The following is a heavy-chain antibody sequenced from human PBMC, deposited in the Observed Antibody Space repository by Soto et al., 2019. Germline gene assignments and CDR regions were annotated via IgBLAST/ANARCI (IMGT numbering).Heavy chain of an antibody. CDR2: IQNGGFPI. J-gene: IGHJ4*02. CDR1: GFTFSNDE. Sequence: EVHLVESGGGLVQPGGSLRLSCEASGFTFSNDEMNWVRQAPGKGPEWVAYIQNGGFPIYYADSVKGRFTISRDNARNSLYLQMSSLTAEDTAVYYCARGWNDGWHFGYWGQGALVTVSS. D-gene: IGHD1-1*01. V-gene: IGHV3-48*03. CDR3: ARGWNDGWHFGY.